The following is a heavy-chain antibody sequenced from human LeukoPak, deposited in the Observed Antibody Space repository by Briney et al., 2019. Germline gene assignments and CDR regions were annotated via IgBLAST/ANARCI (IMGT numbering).Heavy chain of an antibody. V-gene: IGHV4-59*01. CDR2: IYYSGST. D-gene: IGHD3-9*01. Sequence: PSETLSLTCTVSGGSISSYYWSWIRQPPGKGLEWIGYIYYSGSTNYNPSLKSRVTISVDTSKNQFSLKLSSVTAADTAVYYCARVADILTGYPYFHAYIYYYYYYMDVWGKGTTVTVSS. CDR3: ARVADILTGYPYFHAYIYYYYYYMDV. J-gene: IGHJ6*03. CDR1: GGSISSYY.